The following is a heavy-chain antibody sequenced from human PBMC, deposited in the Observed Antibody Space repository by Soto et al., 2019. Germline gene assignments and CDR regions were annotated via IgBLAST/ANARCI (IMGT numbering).Heavy chain of an antibody. CDR2: INPNSGGT. V-gene: IGHV1-2*02. CDR3: ASSYNWNYSGAFDI. CDR1: GYTFTGYY. D-gene: IGHD1-7*01. J-gene: IGHJ3*02. Sequence: VASVKVSCKASGYTFTGYYMHWVRQAPGQGLEWMGWINPNSGGTNYAQKFQGRVTMARDTSISTAYMELSRLRSDDTAVYYCASSYNWNYSGAFDIWGQGTMVTVSS.